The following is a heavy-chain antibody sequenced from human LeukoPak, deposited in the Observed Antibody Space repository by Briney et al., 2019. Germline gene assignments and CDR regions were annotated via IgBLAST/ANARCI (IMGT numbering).Heavy chain of an antibody. CDR3: ARYYYDSSGLRFDP. D-gene: IGHD3-22*01. V-gene: IGHV3-21*01. CDR1: GFIFSSYA. J-gene: IGHJ5*02. Sequence: GGSLRLSCAASGFIFSSYAMSWVRQAPGKGLEWVSSISSSSSYIYYADSVKGRFTISRDNAKNSLYLQMNSLRAEDTAVYYCARYYYDSSGLRFDPWGQGTLVTVSS. CDR2: ISSSSSYI.